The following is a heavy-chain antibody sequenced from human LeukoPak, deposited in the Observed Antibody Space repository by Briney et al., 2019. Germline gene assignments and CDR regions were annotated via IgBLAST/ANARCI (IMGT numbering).Heavy chain of an antibody. CDR3: ARDLGQYYDTSDNWFDP. CDR1: GFTFISYG. CDR2: INSDGINT. Sequence: GGTLRLSCAASGFTFISYGMSWVRQAPGKGPVWVSRINSDGINTSYADSVKGRFTISRDNAKNTLNLQMNSLRAEDTAVYYCARDLGQYYDTSDNWFDPWGQGTLVTVSS. J-gene: IGHJ5*02. V-gene: IGHV3-74*01. D-gene: IGHD3-22*01.